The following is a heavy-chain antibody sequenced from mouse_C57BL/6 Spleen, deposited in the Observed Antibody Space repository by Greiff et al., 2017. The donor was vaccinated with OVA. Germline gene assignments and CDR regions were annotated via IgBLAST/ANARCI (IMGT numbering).Heavy chain of an antibody. CDR1: GYAFSSSW. Sequence: VQVVESGPELVKPGASVKISCKASGYAFSSSWMNWVKQRPGKGLEWIGRIYPGDGDTNYNGKFKGKATLTADKSSSTAYMQLSSLTSEDSAVYFCARRSNYEYYYAMDYWGQGTSVTVSS. D-gene: IGHD2-5*01. J-gene: IGHJ4*01. CDR2: IYPGDGDT. CDR3: ARRSNYEYYYAMDY. V-gene: IGHV1-82*01.